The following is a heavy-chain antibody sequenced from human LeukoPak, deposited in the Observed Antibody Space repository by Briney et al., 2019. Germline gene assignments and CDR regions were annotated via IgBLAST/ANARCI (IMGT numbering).Heavy chain of an antibody. CDR2: IYPGDSDT. Sequence: GESLKISCKGSGYSFTSYWIGWVRQMPGKGLEWVGIIYPGDSDTRYSPSFQGQVTISADKSINTAYLQWSSLKASDTAIYYCAREQQLVLFDYWGQGALVTVSS. CDR3: AREQQLVLFDY. D-gene: IGHD1-1*01. CDR1: GYSFTSYW. V-gene: IGHV5-51*01. J-gene: IGHJ4*02.